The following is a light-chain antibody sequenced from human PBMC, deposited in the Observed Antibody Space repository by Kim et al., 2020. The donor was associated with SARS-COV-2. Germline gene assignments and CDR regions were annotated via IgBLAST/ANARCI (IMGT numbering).Light chain of an antibody. CDR2: RAS. CDR3: QQYNSYPWT. CDR1: QSISSW. V-gene: IGKV1-5*03. Sequence: AAVGDRVTITCRASQSISSWLAWYQHEPGKAPKLLIYRASSLESGVPSRFSGSGSGTEFTLTISSLQPDDFATYHCQQYNSYPWTFGQGTKVDIK. J-gene: IGKJ1*01.